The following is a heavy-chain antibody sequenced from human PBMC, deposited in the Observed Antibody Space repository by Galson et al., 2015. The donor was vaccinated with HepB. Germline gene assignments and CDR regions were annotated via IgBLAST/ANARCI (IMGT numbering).Heavy chain of an antibody. CDR3: ARLKLPYCGGDCSPTYGMDV. Sequence: QSGAEVKKPGESLKISCKGSGYSFTTYWIGWVRQMPGKGLEWMGIIYPGDSDTRYSPSLQGQVTISADKSISTAYLQWSSLKASDTAMYYCARLKLPYCGGDCSPTYGMDVWGQGTTVTVSS. CDR2: IYPGDSDT. V-gene: IGHV5-51*01. D-gene: IGHD2-21*02. J-gene: IGHJ6*02. CDR1: GYSFTTYW.